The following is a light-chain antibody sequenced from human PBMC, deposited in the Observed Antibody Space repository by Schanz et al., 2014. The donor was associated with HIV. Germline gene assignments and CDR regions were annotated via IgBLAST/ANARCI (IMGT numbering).Light chain of an antibody. CDR3: HQRSNWPPGT. Sequence: IVLTQSPATLSLSPGERATLSCRASQSVSRDLAWYQQKPGQAPRLLIYDASNRATGIPARFSGSGSGTDFTLTISSLETEDFAVYYCHQRSNWPPGTFGPGSKVDI. J-gene: IGKJ3*01. CDR2: DAS. V-gene: IGKV3-11*01. CDR1: QSVSRD.